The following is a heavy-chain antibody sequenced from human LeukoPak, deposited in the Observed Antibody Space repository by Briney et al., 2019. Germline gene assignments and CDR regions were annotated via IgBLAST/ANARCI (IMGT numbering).Heavy chain of an antibody. Sequence: GGSPRLSCAASGFTSSDYTMNWVRQSPGKGLEWVSGISTYYADSVKGRFTISRDKSNNMLHLQMNSLRAEDTAVYYCARDRFCVSTNCPYNCWGQGTPVTVSS. V-gene: IGHV3-23*05. CDR3: ARDRFCVSTNCPYNC. D-gene: IGHD2-2*01. CDR2: IST. CDR1: GFTSSDYT. J-gene: IGHJ4*02.